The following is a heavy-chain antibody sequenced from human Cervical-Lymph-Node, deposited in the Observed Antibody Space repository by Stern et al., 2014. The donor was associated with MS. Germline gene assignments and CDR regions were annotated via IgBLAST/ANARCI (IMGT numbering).Heavy chain of an antibody. D-gene: IGHD6-19*01. Sequence: MQLVESGGGVVQPGRSLRLSCAASGFTFSRTGMHWVRQAPGKGLEWVAVIWYDGSNDNYVDSVKGRFTISRDNSKNTLYLQMNSLRVEDTAVYYCVAYASGDNINHWGQGTLVTVSS. CDR3: VAYASGDNINH. CDR2: IWYDGSND. V-gene: IGHV3-33*03. J-gene: IGHJ5*02. CDR1: GFTFSRTG.